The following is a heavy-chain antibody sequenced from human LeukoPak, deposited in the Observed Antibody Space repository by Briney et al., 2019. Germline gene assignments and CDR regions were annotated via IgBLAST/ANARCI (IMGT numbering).Heavy chain of an antibody. CDR3: AKWGTTVTTPFDY. CDR2: IKQDGSET. CDR1: RFTLSNYW. Sequence: GGSLRLSCAASRFTLSNYWMSWVRQAPGKGLEWVANIKQDGSETYYVDSVKGRFTISRDNAKNSLSLQMNSLRAEDTAVYYCAKWGTTVTTPFDYWGQGTLVTVSS. J-gene: IGHJ4*02. V-gene: IGHV3-7*01. D-gene: IGHD4-17*01.